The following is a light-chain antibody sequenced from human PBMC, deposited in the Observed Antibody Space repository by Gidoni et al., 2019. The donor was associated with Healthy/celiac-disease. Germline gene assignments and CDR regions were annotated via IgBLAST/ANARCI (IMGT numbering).Light chain of an antibody. V-gene: IGKV1-39*01. J-gene: IGKJ1*01. CDR2: AAS. CDR1: QSISNH. Sequence: DIQMTQSPSSLSASVGDRVTITCRASQSISNHLNWYQQKPGKAPKLLIYAASSLQSGVPSRFSGSGSGTDFTLTISSLQPEDFATYHCQQSYSTLRTFGQGTKVEIK. CDR3: QQSYSTLRT.